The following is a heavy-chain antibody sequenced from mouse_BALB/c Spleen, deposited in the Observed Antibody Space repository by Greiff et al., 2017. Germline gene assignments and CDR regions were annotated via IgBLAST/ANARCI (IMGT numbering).Heavy chain of an antibody. CDR2: ISTYYGDA. D-gene: IGHD2-1*01. CDR3: ARADGNRYAMDY. V-gene: IGHV1S137*01. J-gene: IGHJ4*01. CDR1: GYTFSDYA. Sequence: VQLQQSGAELVRPGVSVKISCKGSGYTFSDYAMHWVKQSHAKSLEWIGVISTYYGDANYNQKFKGKATMTVDKSSGTAYMELARLTSEESAIYYGARADGNRYAMDYWGQGTSVTVSS.